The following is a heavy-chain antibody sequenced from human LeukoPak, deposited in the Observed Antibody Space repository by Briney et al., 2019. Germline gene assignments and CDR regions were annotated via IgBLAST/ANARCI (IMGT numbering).Heavy chain of an antibody. Sequence: SVKVSCKASGGTFRSYGIRWVRQGPGQGIERMGGIITIFGTENYAEEAQGRVTITTHESTSTSYMDLSSLRSEDTAVYYCARGGVLRFLGNIPEYMDVWGKGTTVTVSS. CDR2: IITIFGTE. CDR3: ARGGVLRFLGNIPEYMDV. D-gene: IGHD3-3*01. CDR1: GGTFRSYG. J-gene: IGHJ6*03. V-gene: IGHV1-69*05.